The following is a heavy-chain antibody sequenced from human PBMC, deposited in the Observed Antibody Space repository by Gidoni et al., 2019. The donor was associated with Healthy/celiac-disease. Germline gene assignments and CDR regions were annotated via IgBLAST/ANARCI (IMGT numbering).Heavy chain of an antibody. Sequence: QVQLVESGGGVVQPGRSLRLSCAASGFTFSSYGMHGVRQAPGKGLEWLAVIWYDGSNKYYADSVKGRFTISRDNSKNTLYLQMNSLRAEDTAVYYCARDTPLAILTGLPDYWGQGTLVTVSS. CDR1: GFTFSSYG. J-gene: IGHJ4*02. V-gene: IGHV3-33*01. CDR2: IWYDGSNK. CDR3: ARDTPLAILTGLPDY. D-gene: IGHD3-9*01.